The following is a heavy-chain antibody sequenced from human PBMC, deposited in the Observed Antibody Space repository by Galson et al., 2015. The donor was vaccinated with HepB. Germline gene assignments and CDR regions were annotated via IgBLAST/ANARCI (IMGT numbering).Heavy chain of an antibody. Sequence: SLRLSCAASGFTFSSYGMHWVRQAPGKGLEWVAVISYDGSNKYYADSVKGRFTISRDNSKNTLYLQMNSLRAEDTAVYYCAKDFARGGPHLWFGEPIGYFDYWGQGTLVTVSS. V-gene: IGHV3-30*18. J-gene: IGHJ4*02. D-gene: IGHD3-10*01. CDR2: ISYDGSNK. CDR1: GFTFSSYG. CDR3: AKDFARGGPHLWFGEPIGYFDY.